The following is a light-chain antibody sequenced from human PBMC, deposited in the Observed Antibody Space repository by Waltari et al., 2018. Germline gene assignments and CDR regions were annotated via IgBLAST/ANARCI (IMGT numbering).Light chain of an antibody. CDR2: DVS. CDR1: SSDVGGSNY. CDR3: SSYTSSSTRV. V-gene: IGLV2-14*03. Sequence: QSALTQPASVSGSPGQSITISCTGTSSDVGGSNYVSWYQQHPGKVPKLMICDVSNRPSGVSNRFSGSKSGNTASLTISGLQAEDEADYYCSSYTSSSTRVFGGGTKLTVL. J-gene: IGLJ3*02.